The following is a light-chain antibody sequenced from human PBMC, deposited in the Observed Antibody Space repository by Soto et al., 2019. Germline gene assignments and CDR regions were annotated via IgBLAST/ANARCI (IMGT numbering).Light chain of an antibody. CDR1: TGAVTSGHY. CDR3: LLAYSGGPV. Sequence: QTVVTQEPSLTVSPGGTVTLTCGSSTGAVTSGHYPYWIQQKPGQAPRTLIYDTSNRHSWTPVRFSGSLVGGKAALILSCAQPEDEAEYYCLLAYSGGPVFGGGTKVTVL. J-gene: IGLJ3*02. CDR2: DTS. V-gene: IGLV7-46*01.